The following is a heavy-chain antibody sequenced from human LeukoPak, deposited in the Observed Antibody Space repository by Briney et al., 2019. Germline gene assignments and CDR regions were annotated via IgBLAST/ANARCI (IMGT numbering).Heavy chain of an antibody. Sequence: ASVKVSCKASGYTFTSYGISWVRQAPGQGLEWMGWISAYNGNTNYAQKLQGRVTMTTDTSTSTAYMELRSLRSDDTAVYYCARVPQDTAMALSFDYWGQGTQVTVSS. CDR1: GYTFTSYG. J-gene: IGHJ4*02. D-gene: IGHD5-18*01. V-gene: IGHV1-18*01. CDR3: ARVPQDTAMALSFDY. CDR2: ISAYNGNT.